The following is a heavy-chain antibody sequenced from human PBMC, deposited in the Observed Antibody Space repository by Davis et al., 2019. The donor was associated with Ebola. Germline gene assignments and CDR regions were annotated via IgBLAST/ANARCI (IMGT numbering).Heavy chain of an antibody. J-gene: IGHJ4*02. Sequence: GESLKISCAASGFTFSSYAMHWVRQAPGKGLEWVAVISYDGSNKYYADSVKGRFTISRDNSKNTLYLQMNSLRAEDTAVYYCARGLLWGYSYYFDYWGQGTLVTVSS. CDR3: ARGLLWGYSYYFDY. V-gene: IGHV3-30-3*01. CDR2: ISYDGSNK. CDR1: GFTFSSYA. D-gene: IGHD5-18*01.